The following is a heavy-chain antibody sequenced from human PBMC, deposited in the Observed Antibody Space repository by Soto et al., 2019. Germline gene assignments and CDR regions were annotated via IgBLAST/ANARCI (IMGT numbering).Heavy chain of an antibody. Sequence: SQTLSLTCAISGDSGSINSAAWNWVMQSLSRGLEWLGRTYYRSKGNNYCAVSLKRRRTINQDTSKNQCSLQLNSVTPDDTAVYYRAREGGDSSSGYLDYWGQGSLVNV. CDR2: TYYRSKGNN. D-gene: IGHD6-13*01. CDR1: GDSGSINSAA. CDR3: AREGGDSSSGYLDY. V-gene: IGHV6-1*01. J-gene: IGHJ4*02.